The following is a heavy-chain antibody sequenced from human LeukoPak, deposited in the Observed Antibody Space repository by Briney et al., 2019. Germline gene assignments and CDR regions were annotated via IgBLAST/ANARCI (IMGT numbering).Heavy chain of an antibody. CDR3: ARDGEDYGTLSY. V-gene: IGHV3-30-3*01. Sequence: GGSLRLSCAASGFTFSSYAMHWVRQAPGKGLEWVAVISYDGSNKYYVDSVKGRFTISRDNSKNTLYLQMNSLRAEDTAVYYCARDGEDYGTLSYWGQGTLVTVSS. CDR2: ISYDGSNK. D-gene: IGHD3-16*01. CDR1: GFTFSSYA. J-gene: IGHJ4*02.